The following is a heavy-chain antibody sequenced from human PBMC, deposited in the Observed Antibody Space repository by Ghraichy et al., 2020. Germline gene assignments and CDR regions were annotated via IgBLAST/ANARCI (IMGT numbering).Heavy chain of an antibody. V-gene: IGHV3-48*04. Sequence: LSLTCAASGFTFSSYSMTWVRQAPGKGLGWVAYIGGRRNTIYYADSVKGRFTISRDNARNSLYLQMNSLRAEDTAVYHCARDSGRGGADDYWGQGTLVTVYS. CDR3: ARDSGRGGADDY. CDR2: IGGRRNTI. D-gene: IGHD4/OR15-4a*01. CDR1: GFTFSSYS. J-gene: IGHJ4*02.